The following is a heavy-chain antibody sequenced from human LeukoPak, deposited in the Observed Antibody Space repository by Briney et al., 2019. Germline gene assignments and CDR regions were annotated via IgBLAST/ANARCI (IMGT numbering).Heavy chain of an antibody. D-gene: IGHD6-13*01. CDR3: ARDWGIAAAGPYYYYYYMDV. Sequence: GASVKVSCTASGYTFTGYYMHWVRQAPGQGLEWMGWINPNSGGTNYAQKFQGRVTMTRDTSISTDYMELSRLRSDDTAVYYCARDWGIAAAGPYYYYYYMDVWGKGTTVTISS. CDR1: GYTFTGYY. CDR2: INPNSGGT. V-gene: IGHV1-2*02. J-gene: IGHJ6*03.